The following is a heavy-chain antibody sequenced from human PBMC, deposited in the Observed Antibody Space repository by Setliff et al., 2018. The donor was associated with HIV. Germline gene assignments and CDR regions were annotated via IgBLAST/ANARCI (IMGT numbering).Heavy chain of an antibody. J-gene: IGHJ6*02. CDR1: GGSFSGHY. CDR2: INHSGST. CDR3: ARVGGQWPSGYYYYYAMDV. V-gene: IGHV4-34*01. Sequence: SETLSLTCAVYGGSFSGHYWSWIRQSPGKGLEWIGEINHSGSTKYNPSLKSRVTISVDTSKNQFSLKLRSVTAADTAVYYRARVGGQWPSGYYYYYAMDVWGQGTTVTVSS. D-gene: IGHD6-19*01.